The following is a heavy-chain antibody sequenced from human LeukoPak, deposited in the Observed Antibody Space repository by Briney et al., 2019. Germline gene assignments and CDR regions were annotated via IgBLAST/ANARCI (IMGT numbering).Heavy chain of an antibody. D-gene: IGHD3-16*02. CDR2: INPNSGGT. V-gene: IGHV1-2*02. Sequence: ASVTVSCTASGYTFTGYYMHWVRQAPGQGLEWMGWINPNSGGTNYAQKFQGRVTMTRDTSISTAYMELSRLRFDDTAVYYCASWQGLGELSLFSYFDYWGQGTLVTVSS. CDR1: GYTFTGYY. J-gene: IGHJ4*02. CDR3: ASWQGLGELSLFSYFDY.